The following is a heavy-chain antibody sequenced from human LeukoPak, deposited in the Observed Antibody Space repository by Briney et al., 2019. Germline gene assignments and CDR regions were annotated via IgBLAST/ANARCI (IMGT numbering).Heavy chain of an antibody. D-gene: IGHD6-13*01. CDR1: GGSISNYY. V-gene: IGHV4-59*08. Sequence: PSETLSLTCTVSGGSISNYYWTWIRQPPGEGLEWIGYIYYSGSTNYNPSLKSRVAISVDTSKNQFSLKVNSVTAADTAVYYCARGGTAKGHFDYWGQGTLVTVSS. CDR3: ARGGTAKGHFDY. J-gene: IGHJ4*02. CDR2: IYYSGST.